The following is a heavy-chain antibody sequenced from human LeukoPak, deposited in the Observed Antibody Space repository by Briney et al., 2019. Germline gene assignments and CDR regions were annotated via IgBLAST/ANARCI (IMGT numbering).Heavy chain of an antibody. V-gene: IGHV3-21*01. CDR1: GLTFSSYS. J-gene: IGHJ4*02. CDR2: ISSSSNYI. D-gene: IGHD3-10*01. CDR3: ARVPHPMVRGVIITEFYFDY. Sequence: NPGGSLRLSCAASGLTFSSYSMNWVRQAPGKGLEWVASISSSSNYIYYADSVKGRFTISRDNAKNSLYLQMNSLRAEDTAVYYCARVPHPMVRGVIITEFYFDYWGQGALVTVSS.